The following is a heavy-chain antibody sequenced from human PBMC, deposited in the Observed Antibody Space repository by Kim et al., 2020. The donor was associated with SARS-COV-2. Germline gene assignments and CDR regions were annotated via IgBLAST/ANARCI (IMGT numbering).Heavy chain of an antibody. Sequence: GGSLRLSCAGSGFTFSRYGRHWVRQAPGKGLVWVACINDHGKNTKYADSVKGRFTISRDDAKNTVYLQLDSLRAEDTGVYYCGRDSRYSMDVWGQGTTVIVSS. V-gene: IGHV3-74*03. CDR3: GRDSRYSMDV. J-gene: IGHJ6*02. CDR2: INDHGKNT. CDR1: GFTFSRYG.